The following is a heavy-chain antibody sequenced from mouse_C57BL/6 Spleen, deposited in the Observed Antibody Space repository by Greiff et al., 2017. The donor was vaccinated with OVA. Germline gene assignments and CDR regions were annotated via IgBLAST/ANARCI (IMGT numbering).Heavy chain of an antibody. CDR2: ISSGGSYT. CDR3: ARRDYYGGYYYAMDY. CDR1: GFTFSSYG. D-gene: IGHD1-1*01. V-gene: IGHV5-6*02. Sequence: EVKLMESGGDLVKPGGSLKLSCAASGFTFSSYGMSWVRQTPDKRLEWVATISSGGSYTYYPDSVKRRFTISRDNAKNTLYLQMSSLKSEDTAMYYCARRDYYGGYYYAMDYWGQGTSVTVSS. J-gene: IGHJ4*01.